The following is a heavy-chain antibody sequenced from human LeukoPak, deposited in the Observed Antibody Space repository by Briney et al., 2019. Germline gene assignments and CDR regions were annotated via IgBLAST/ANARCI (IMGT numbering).Heavy chain of an antibody. J-gene: IGHJ4*02. V-gene: IGHV4-59*01. CDR3: ARDRRDTSMVWDY. D-gene: IGHD5-18*01. CDR2: IYYSGHT. CDR1: GDSMSSYY. Sequence: SETLSLTCTVSGDSMSSYYWSWIRQPPGKGLEWIGYIYYSGHTNYNPSLKSRVTISVDTSKNQFSLKMRSVTAADTAVYYCARDRRDTSMVWDYWGQGTLVTVSS.